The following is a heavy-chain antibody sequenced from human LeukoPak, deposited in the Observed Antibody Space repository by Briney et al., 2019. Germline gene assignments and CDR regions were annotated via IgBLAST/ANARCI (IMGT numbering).Heavy chain of an antibody. Sequence: PSETLSLTYTVSGGSISSSSYYWGWIRQPPGKGLEWIGSIYYSGSTYYNPSLKSRVTISVDTSKNQFSLKLSSVTAADTAVYYCARGGQSYSSGWYYYYYMDVWGKGTTVTVSS. J-gene: IGHJ6*03. CDR3: ARGGQSYSSGWYYYYYMDV. CDR1: GGSISSSSYY. CDR2: IYYSGST. D-gene: IGHD6-19*01. V-gene: IGHV4-39*01.